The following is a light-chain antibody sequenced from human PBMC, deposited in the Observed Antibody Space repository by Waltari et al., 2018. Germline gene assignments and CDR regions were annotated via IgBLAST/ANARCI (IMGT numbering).Light chain of an antibody. CDR3: QSADSSGTYWV. CDR2: KDT. V-gene: IGLV3-25*03. CDR1: AFPKQY. J-gene: IGLJ3*02. Sequence: SYELTQPPSVSVSPGQTAKITCSGDAFPKQYAYWYQQRPGQAPVMVISKDTERPSGIPERFSGTGSGTTVTLIISGVQAEDEADYYCQSADSSGTYWVFGGGTKLTVL.